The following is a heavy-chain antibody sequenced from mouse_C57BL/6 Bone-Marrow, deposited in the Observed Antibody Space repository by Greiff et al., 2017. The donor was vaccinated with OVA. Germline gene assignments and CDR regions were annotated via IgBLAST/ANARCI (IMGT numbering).Heavy chain of an antibody. CDR3: AVEMDY. CDR2: IDPSDSYT. Sequence: QVQLQQSGAELVKPGASVKLSCKASGYTFTSYWMQWVKQRPGQGLEWIGEIDPSDSYTNYNQKCKGKATLTVDTSSSTAYMQLSSLTSEDSAVYYCAVEMDYWGQGTSVTVSS. V-gene: IGHV1-50*01. CDR1: GYTFTSYW. J-gene: IGHJ4*01.